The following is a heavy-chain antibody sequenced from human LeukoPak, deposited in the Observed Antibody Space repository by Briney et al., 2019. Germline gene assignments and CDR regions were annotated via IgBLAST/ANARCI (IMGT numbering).Heavy chain of an antibody. CDR1: GGSISSSSYY. J-gene: IGHJ4*02. CDR3: ARHAPAYCGGDCYSFDY. D-gene: IGHD2-21*02. V-gene: IGHV4-39*01. CDR2: IYYSGST. Sequence: SETLSLTCTVSGGSISSSSYYWGWIRQPPGKGLEWIGSIYYSGSTYYNPSLKSRVTISVDTSKNQLSLKLSSVTAADTAVYYCARHAPAYCGGDCYSFDYWGQGTLVTVSS.